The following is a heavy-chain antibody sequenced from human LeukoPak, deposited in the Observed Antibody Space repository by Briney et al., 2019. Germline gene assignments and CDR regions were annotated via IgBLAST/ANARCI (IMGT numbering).Heavy chain of an antibody. J-gene: IGHJ3*02. CDR1: GGSFSGYY. D-gene: IGHD6-13*01. Sequence: PSETLSLTCAVYGGSFSGYYWSWIRQPPGKGLEWIGEINHSGSTNYNPSLKSRVTISVDTSKNQFSLKLSSVTAADTAVYYCATSGSSWYSLDAFDIWGQGTMVTVSS. CDR3: ATSGSSWYSLDAFDI. V-gene: IGHV4-34*01. CDR2: INHSGST.